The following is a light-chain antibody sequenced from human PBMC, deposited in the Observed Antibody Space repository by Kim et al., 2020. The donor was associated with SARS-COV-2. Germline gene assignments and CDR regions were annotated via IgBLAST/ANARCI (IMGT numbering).Light chain of an antibody. CDR2: QDS. J-gene: IGLJ2*01. CDR1: KLGDKY. CDR3: QACDSSTVV. V-gene: IGLV3-1*01. Sequence: SYELTQPPSVSVSPGQTASITCSGDKLGDKYACWYQQKPGQSPVLVIYQDSKRPSGIPERFSGSNSGNTATLTISGTQAMDEADYYCQACDSSTVVFGGG.